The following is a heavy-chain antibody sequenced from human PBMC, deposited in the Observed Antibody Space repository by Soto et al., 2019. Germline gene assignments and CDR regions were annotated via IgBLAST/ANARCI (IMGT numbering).Heavy chain of an antibody. CDR3: ARLGVTTYYYQYYGMDX. Sequence: PGESLKSSWQGSGYSFTSYWIGWVRQMPGKGLEWMGIIYHGDSDTRYSPSFQGQVTISAEKSIRTAYLQWSSLKDSDTAMYYCARLGVTTYYYQYYGMDXWGQRTKVTV. J-gene: IGHJ6*02. CDR2: IYHGDSDT. CDR1: GYSFTSYW. V-gene: IGHV5-51*01. D-gene: IGHD4-4*01.